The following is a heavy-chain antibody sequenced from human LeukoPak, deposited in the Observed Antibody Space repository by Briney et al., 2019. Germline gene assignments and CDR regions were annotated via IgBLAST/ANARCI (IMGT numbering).Heavy chain of an antibody. Sequence: PGGSLRLSCAASGFTFSSYAMSWVRQAPGKGLEWVSAISGSGGSTYYADSVKGRFTISRDNSKNTLYLQMNSLRAEDTAVYYCAKDVYYDSSGPFGSYFDYWGQGTLVTVSS. CDR3: AKDVYYDSSGPFGSYFDY. J-gene: IGHJ4*02. V-gene: IGHV3-23*01. CDR2: ISGSGGST. CDR1: GFTFSSYA. D-gene: IGHD3-22*01.